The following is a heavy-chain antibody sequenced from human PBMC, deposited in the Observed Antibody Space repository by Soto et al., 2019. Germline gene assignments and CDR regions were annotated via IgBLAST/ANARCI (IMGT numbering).Heavy chain of an antibody. CDR2: ISYSGST. J-gene: IGHJ6*01. D-gene: IGHD4-17*01. V-gene: IGHV4-59*01. CDR3: ASGPDYGDYVNYYYYYGMDV. CDR1: GGTPSSYC. Sequence: PQETFCLTCTVSGGTPSSYCWSWIRHPPGKGLEWIGYISYSGSTNYNPSLKSRVTISVDTSKNQFSLKLSSVTAADTAVYYCASGPDYGDYVNYYYYYGMDVWGQGTTVT.